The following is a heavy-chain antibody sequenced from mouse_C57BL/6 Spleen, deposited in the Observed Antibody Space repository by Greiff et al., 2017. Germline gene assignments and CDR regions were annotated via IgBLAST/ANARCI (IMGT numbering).Heavy chain of an antibody. Sequence: QVQLKESGAELARPGASVKLSCKASGYTFTSYGISWVKQRTGQGLEWIGEIYPRSGNTYYNEKFKGKATLTADKSSSTAYMELRSLTSEDSAVYFCAIFDGYYDAMDYWGQGTSVTVSS. V-gene: IGHV1-81*01. D-gene: IGHD2-3*01. CDR1: GYTFTSYG. CDR3: AIFDGYYDAMDY. J-gene: IGHJ4*01. CDR2: IYPRSGNT.